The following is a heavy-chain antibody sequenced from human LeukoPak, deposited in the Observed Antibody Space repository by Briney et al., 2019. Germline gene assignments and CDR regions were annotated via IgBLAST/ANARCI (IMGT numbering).Heavy chain of an antibody. J-gene: IGHJ5*02. Sequence: PSETLSLTCTVSGGSISSGSYYWGWIRQPPGKGLEWIGNIYYGGSTYYNPSLKSRVTISLGTSRNQFSLQLSSMTAADTAVYYCARSEKSSSSWVTSWGQGALVTVSS. CDR2: IYYGGST. V-gene: IGHV4-39*07. D-gene: IGHD6-13*01. CDR3: ARSEKSSSSWVTS. CDR1: GGSISSGSYY.